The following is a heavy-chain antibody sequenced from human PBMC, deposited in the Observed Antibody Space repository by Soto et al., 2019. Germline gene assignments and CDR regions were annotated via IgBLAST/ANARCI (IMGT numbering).Heavy chain of an antibody. CDR2: IYWDGDK. D-gene: IGHD2-15*01. J-gene: IGHJ5*02. V-gene: IGHV2-5*02. CDR1: GFSLSTSGVG. CDR3: AHSPPVYCSGGSCYSDGIWFGP. Sequence: QITLKESGPTLVKPTQTLTLTCTFSGFSLSTSGVGVGWIRQPPGKALEWLALIYWDGDKRYSPSLKSRLTITKDPSKNQVVLTMTNMDPVDTATYYCAHSPPVYCSGGSCYSDGIWFGPWGQGTLVTVSS.